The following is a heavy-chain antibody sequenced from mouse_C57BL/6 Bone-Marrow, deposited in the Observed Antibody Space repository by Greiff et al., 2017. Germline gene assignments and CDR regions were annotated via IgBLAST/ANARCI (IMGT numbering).Heavy chain of an antibody. CDR1: GFNIKDAY. Sequence: VQLQQSGAELVRPGASVKLSCTASGFNIKDAYMHWVKQRPEQGLEWIGWIDPANGDTEYASKFQGKATITADTSSNTAYLQLSSLTSEDTAVYYCTHSIGGVDDWGQGTTLTVSS. J-gene: IGHJ2*01. V-gene: IGHV14-4*01. CDR3: THSIGGVDD. CDR2: IDPANGDT. D-gene: IGHD2-10*02.